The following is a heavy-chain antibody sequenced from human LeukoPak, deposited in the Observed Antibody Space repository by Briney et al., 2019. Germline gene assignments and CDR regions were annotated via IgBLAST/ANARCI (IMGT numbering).Heavy chain of an antibody. CDR1: GGTISSYY. V-gene: IGHV4-59*01. D-gene: IGHD5-18*01. CDR3: ARAKRYSYAPSGMDV. Sequence: PSETLSLTCTVSGGTISSYYWSWIRQPPGKGLERVGYIYYSGSTNYNPSLKSRVTISVDTSKNQFSLKLSSVTAADTAVYYCARAKRYSYAPSGMDVWGQGTTVTVSS. J-gene: IGHJ6*02. CDR2: IYYSGST.